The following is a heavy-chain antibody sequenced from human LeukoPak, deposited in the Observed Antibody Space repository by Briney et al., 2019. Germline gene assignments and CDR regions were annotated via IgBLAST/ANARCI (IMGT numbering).Heavy chain of an antibody. Sequence: ASVKVSCKASGGTFTSYAISWVRQAPGQGLEWMGGIIPIFGTANYAQKFQGRVTITADESTSTAYMELSSLRSEDTAVYYCALHYYDNSGYYYWGQGTLVTVSS. J-gene: IGHJ4*02. CDR1: GGTFTSYA. CDR2: IIPIFGTA. V-gene: IGHV1-69*13. D-gene: IGHD3-22*01. CDR3: ALHYYDNSGYYY.